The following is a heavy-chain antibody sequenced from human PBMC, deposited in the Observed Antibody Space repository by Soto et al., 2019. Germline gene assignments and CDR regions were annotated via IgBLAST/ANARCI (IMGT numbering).Heavy chain of an antibody. D-gene: IGHD3-10*01. J-gene: IGHJ6*04. CDR1: GFTLSGRS. CDR2: IDNAGTDS. V-gene: IGHV3-74*01. Sequence: EVQMVESGGGLVQPGGSLRLSSAASGFTLSGRSMHWVRQAPGKGLVWVSGIDNAGTDSTYADSVKGRFTSSRDNAKNMLYLQMNSLRVEDTAVYYCPMGWFGPDVWGKGTTVTVSS. CDR3: PMGWFGPDV.